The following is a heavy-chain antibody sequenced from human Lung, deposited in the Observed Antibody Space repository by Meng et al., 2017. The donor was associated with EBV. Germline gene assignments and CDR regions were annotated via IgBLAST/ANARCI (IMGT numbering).Heavy chain of an antibody. CDR1: GDNVSSSSAA. CDR2: TYYRSKWYN. V-gene: IGHV6-1*01. Sequence: QVRLQQSGPGLVKPSQTLSLTCVISGDNVSSSSAAWTWIRQSPSRGLEWLGRTYYRSKWYNDYAVFVKSRITINPDTSKNQFSLQLNSVTPEDTAVYYCARGATSVFDLWGRGTLVTVSS. J-gene: IGHJ2*01. CDR3: ARGATSVFDL.